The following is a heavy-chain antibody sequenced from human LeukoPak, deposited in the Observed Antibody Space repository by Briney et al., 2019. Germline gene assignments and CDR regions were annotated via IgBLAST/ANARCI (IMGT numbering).Heavy chain of an antibody. J-gene: IGHJ4*02. CDR2: IYYSGST. Sequence: SETLSLTRTVSGGSISSYYWSWIRQPPGKGLEWIGYIYYSGSTNYNPSLKSRVTISVDTSKNQFSLKLSSVTAADTAVYYCARANRYDLYFDYWGQGTLVTVSS. D-gene: IGHD5-12*01. V-gene: IGHV4-59*01. CDR1: GGSISSYY. CDR3: ARANRYDLYFDY.